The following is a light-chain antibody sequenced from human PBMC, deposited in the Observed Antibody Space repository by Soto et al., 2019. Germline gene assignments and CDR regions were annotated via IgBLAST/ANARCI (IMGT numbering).Light chain of an antibody. V-gene: IGLV2-23*01. CDR1: SGDVGSYNL. Sequence: QSALTQPASVSGSPGQSITISCTGTSGDVGSYNLVSWYQQHPDKAPKLILYEGTQRPSGVSDRFSGSKSGNTASLTISGLQAEDEADYYCCSYAVSSTWVFGGGTKVTVL. CDR2: EGT. J-gene: IGLJ3*02. CDR3: CSYAVSSTWV.